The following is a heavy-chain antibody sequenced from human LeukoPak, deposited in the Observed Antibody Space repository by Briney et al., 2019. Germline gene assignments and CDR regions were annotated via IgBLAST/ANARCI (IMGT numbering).Heavy chain of an antibody. CDR3: AKSRQDTAMINYYFDY. D-gene: IGHD5-18*01. V-gene: IGHV3-48*03. Sequence: GGSLRLSCAASGFTFSSYEMNWVRQAPGKGLEWVSYISSSGTTIYYADSLKGRFTISRDNSKNTLLLQMNSLTAEDTAVYYCAKSRQDTAMINYYFDYWGQGTLVTVSS. CDR2: ISSSGTTI. J-gene: IGHJ4*02. CDR1: GFTFSSYE.